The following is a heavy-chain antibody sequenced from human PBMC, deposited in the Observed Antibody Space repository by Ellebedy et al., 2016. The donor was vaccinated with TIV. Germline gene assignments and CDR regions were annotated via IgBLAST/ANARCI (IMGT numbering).Heavy chain of an antibody. J-gene: IGHJ4*02. CDR3: ARGLYDRSAYYYGYAFDS. V-gene: IGHV3-23*01. D-gene: IGHD3-22*01. CDR2: ISDTAVHT. Sequence: GESLKISCGASGFTFSSYAMSWVRQAPGKGLEWVASISDTAVHTYYADSVKGRFTISRDNSNNKLFLRMNSLRAEDTAVYYCARGLYDRSAYYYGYAFDSWGQGTLVTVSS. CDR1: GFTFSSYA.